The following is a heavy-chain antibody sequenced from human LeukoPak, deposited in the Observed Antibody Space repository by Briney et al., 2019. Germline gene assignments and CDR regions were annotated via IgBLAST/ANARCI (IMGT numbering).Heavy chain of an antibody. V-gene: IGHV4-59*01. CDR2: IYYSGTT. J-gene: IGHJ6*02. D-gene: IGHD4-17*01. Sequence: SETLSLTCTVSGGSISYYYWSWIRQSPGKGLEWIGYIYYSGTTNYNPSLKSRVTISVDASKNQFSLQLRSVTAADTAVYYCAREDPQTTVPEGMDVWGQGTTVTVSS. CDR3: AREDPQTTVPEGMDV. CDR1: GGSISYYY.